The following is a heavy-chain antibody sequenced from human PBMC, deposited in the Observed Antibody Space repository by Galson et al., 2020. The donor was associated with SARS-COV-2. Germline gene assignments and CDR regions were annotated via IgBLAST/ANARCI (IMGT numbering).Heavy chain of an antibody. CDR1: GFTLSDYY. J-gene: IGHJ4*02. V-gene: IGHV3-11*06. D-gene: IGHD2-8*01. CDR3: ARGSRCINGVCMGDHFDL. Sequence: GESLKISCAASGFTLSDYYMSWIRQAPGKGLEWVSYISSSSSYTNYADSVKGRFTISKDNAKNSLYLQMNSLRAEDTAVYYCARGSRCINGVCMGDHFDLWGQGTLVTVSS. CDR2: ISSSSSYT.